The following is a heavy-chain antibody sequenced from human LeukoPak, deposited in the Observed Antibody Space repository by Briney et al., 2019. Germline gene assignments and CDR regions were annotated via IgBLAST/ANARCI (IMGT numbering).Heavy chain of an antibody. CDR1: VFTFSSYA. V-gene: IGHV3-30-3*01. CDR2: ISYDGSNK. Sequence: PGGSLRLSCAASVFTFSSYAMHWVRQAPGKGLEWVAVISYDGSNKYYADSVKGRFTISRDNSKNTLYLQMNSLRAEDTAVYYCARGLEYSSSSDYWGQGTLVTVSS. D-gene: IGHD6-6*01. CDR3: ARGLEYSSSSDY. J-gene: IGHJ4*02.